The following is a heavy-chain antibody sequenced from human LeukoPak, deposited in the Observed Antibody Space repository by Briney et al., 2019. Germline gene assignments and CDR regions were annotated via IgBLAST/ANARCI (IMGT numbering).Heavy chain of an antibody. Sequence: GGSLRLSCAASGFTFSTYGMNWVRQAPGKGLEWVSYISSYSSYIYYADSVKGQFTISRDNAKNSLYLQMSSLRAEDTAVYYCGRDFYYYDSSGLDYWGQGTLVTVSS. J-gene: IGHJ4*02. CDR2: ISSYSSYI. V-gene: IGHV3-21*01. D-gene: IGHD3-22*01. CDR3: GRDFYYYDSSGLDY. CDR1: GFTFSTYG.